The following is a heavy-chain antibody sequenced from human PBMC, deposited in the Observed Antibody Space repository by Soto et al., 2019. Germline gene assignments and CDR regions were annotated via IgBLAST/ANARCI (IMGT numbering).Heavy chain of an antibody. CDR3: IRGPRADSAGTGAH. J-gene: IGHJ4*02. CDR1: GFTFSTYW. D-gene: IGHD6-13*01. Sequence: DVHLVESGGDMVQPGESLRLSCVGSGFTFSTYWMHWVRQVPGQSPFWVSRISGDGVLTTYADSVRGRFTISRDNAKNTLYLQMDNLRAEDTAIYDCIRGPRADSAGTGAHWCQGTPVTVSS. V-gene: IGHV3-74*01. CDR2: ISGDGVLT.